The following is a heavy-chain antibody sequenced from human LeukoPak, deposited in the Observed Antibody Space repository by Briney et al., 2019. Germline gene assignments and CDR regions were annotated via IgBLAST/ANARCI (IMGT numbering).Heavy chain of an antibody. D-gene: IGHD3-10*01. CDR3: VRVSARVGSGSFYREFDY. CDR2: IKEDGSGK. V-gene: IGHV3-7*01. CDR1: GFTFSSHW. Sequence: QSGGSLRLSCAASGFTFSSHWMNWVRQAPGKGLEWVANIKEDGSGKYFLDSVKGRFTISRDNTKNSLYLQMNSLRVEDTAMYYCVRVSARVGSGSFYREFDYWGQGTLVTVSP. J-gene: IGHJ4*02.